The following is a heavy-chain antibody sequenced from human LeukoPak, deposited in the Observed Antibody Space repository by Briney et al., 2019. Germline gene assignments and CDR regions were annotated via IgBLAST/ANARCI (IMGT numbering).Heavy chain of an antibody. CDR2: INPSGNS. CDR1: GGSFSGIY. Sequence: SETLSLTCDVYGGSFSGIYWKWIRQPPGKGLECIGEINPSGNSDYNPSLKSRVTISVDTSRNQFSLKLNSVTAADTAVYYCARRTHYYDDTAHAREDWGQGTLVTVSS. D-gene: IGHD3-16*01. J-gene: IGHJ4*02. V-gene: IGHV4-34*01. CDR3: ARRTHYYDDTAHARED.